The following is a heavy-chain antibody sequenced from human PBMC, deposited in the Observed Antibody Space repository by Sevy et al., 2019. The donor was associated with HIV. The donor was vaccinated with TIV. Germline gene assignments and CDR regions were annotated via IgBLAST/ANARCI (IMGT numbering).Heavy chain of an antibody. J-gene: IGHJ3*02. Sequence: GGCLRLSCAASGFTFDDYAMHWVRHTPRKGLEWVSSVSWNSAYIKYADSVKDRFTISRDNAKKSLYLQMSSLRVEDTALYYSEKGTMVALMDLYDCFHIWGRGTMVTVSS. V-gene: IGHV3-9*01. CDR2: VSWNSAYI. CDR3: EKGTMVALMDLYDCFHI. CDR1: GFTFDDYA. D-gene: IGHD2-8*01.